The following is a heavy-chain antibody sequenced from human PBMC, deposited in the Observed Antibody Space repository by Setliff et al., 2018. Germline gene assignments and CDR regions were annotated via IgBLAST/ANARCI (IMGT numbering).Heavy chain of an antibody. CDR2: VYYSGNT. Sequence: SETLSLTCTVSGGSISTTDYYWGWIRQPPGKGLEWIGCVYYSGNTYYSPSLKSRVTMFVDTSKNQFSLMLYSVTAADTAIYYCARYDSSGYSENYYFDYWGHGTLVTVYS. D-gene: IGHD3-22*01. V-gene: IGHV4-39*07. CDR1: GGSISTTDYY. CDR3: ARYDSSGYSENYYFDY. J-gene: IGHJ4*01.